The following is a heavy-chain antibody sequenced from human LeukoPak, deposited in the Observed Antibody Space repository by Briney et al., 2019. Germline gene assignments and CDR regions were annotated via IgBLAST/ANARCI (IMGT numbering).Heavy chain of an antibody. D-gene: IGHD5-18*01. J-gene: IGHJ4*02. CDR3: VSGYSYGSGY. CDR1: GFTFSSYW. CDR2: IKQDGSEK. Sequence: RGSLRLSCAASGFTFSSYWMSWVRQAPGKGLEWVANIKQDGSEKYYVDSVKGRFTISRDNAKNSLYLQMSSLRAEDTAVYYCVSGYSYGSGYWGQGTLVTVSS. V-gene: IGHV3-7*01.